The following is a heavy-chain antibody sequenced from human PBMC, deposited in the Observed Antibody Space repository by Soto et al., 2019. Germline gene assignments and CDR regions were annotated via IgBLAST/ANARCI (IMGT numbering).Heavy chain of an antibody. V-gene: IGHV1-46*02. J-gene: IGHJ4*02. CDR2: INPSGEHT. D-gene: IGHD2-15*01. CDR1: GYSFKDHY. Sequence: ASVKVSCKASGYSFKDHYMHWVRQAPGRGLEWVGIINPSGEHTNYAQQFRGRVAMTRDTSTSTAYMELRGLRSEDTAVYFCARISCKGGSCYFDFDHWGQGTLVTVSS. CDR3: ARISCKGGSCYFDFDH.